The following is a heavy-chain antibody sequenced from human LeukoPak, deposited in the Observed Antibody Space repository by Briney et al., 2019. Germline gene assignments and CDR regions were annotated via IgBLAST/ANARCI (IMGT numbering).Heavy chain of an antibody. CDR2: IIPIFGTA. CDR1: GGTFSSYA. J-gene: IGHJ4*02. CDR3: ARSYEHDYGDYAASLAY. Sequence: SVKVSCTASGGTFSSYAISWVRQAPGQGLEWMGGIIPIFGTANYAQKFQGRVTITADESTSTAYMELSSLRSEDTAVYYCARSYEHDYGDYAASLAYWGQGTLVTVSS. V-gene: IGHV1-69*13. D-gene: IGHD4-17*01.